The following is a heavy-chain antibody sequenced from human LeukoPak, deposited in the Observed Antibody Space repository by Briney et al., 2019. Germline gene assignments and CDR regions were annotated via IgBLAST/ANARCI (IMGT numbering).Heavy chain of an antibody. D-gene: IGHD2-2*01. CDR1: GYTFTSYG. V-gene: IGHV1-18*04. CDR3: AINPIVVVPAATSGANWFDP. CDR2: ISAYNGNT. J-gene: IGHJ5*02. Sequence: GASVEVSCKASGYTFTSYGISWVRQAPGQGLEWMGWISAYNGNTNYAQKLQGRVTMTTDTSTSTAYMELRSLRSDDTAVYYCAINPIVVVPAATSGANWFDPWGQGTLVTVSS.